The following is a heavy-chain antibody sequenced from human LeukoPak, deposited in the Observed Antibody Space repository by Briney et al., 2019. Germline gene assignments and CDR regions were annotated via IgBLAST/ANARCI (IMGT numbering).Heavy chain of an antibody. CDR2: IIPIFGTA. V-gene: IGHV1-69*13. Sequence: SVKVSCKGSGGTFSSYAISWVRQAPGQGDEWMGGIIPIFGTANYAQKFQGRVTITADESTSTAYMKLSSLRSEDTAVYYCARDRPRFLEPYYFDYWGQGTLVTVSS. J-gene: IGHJ4*02. CDR3: ARDRPRFLEPYYFDY. CDR1: GGTFSSYA. D-gene: IGHD3-3*01.